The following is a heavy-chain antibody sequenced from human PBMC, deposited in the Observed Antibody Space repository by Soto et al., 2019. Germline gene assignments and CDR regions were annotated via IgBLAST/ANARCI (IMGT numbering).Heavy chain of an antibody. CDR3: ARGPVVTPFVDY. CDR1: GGSVTSGNYY. CDR2: IYYSGTT. D-gene: IGHD2-21*02. J-gene: IGHJ4*02. Sequence: LSLTCTVSGGSVTSGNYYWSWIRQPPGKGLEWIGHIYYSGTTNYNPSLKSRVTISIDASKNQFSLKLSSVTAADTAVYYCARGPVVTPFVDYWGQGTLVTVSS. V-gene: IGHV4-61*01.